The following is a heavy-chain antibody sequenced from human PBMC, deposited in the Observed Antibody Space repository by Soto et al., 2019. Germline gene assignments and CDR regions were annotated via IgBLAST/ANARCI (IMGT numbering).Heavy chain of an antibody. V-gene: IGHV1-69*13. Sequence: GASVKVSCKASGGTFSSYAISWVLQAPGQGLEWMGGIIPIFGTANYAQKFQGRVTITADESTSTAYMELSSLRSEDTAVYYCAFTWIQRSYYGMDVWGQGTTVTVSS. D-gene: IGHD5-18*01. CDR2: IIPIFGTA. J-gene: IGHJ6*02. CDR1: GGTFSSYA. CDR3: AFTWIQRSYYGMDV.